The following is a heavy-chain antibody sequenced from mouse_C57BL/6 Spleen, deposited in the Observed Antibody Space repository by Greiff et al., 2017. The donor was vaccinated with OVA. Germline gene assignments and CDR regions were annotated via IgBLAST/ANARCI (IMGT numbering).Heavy chain of an antibody. V-gene: IGHV5-16*01. Sequence: EVQLVESEGGLVQPGSSMKLSCTASGFTFSDYYMAWVRQVPEKGLEWVANINYDGSSTYYLDSLKSRFIISRDNAKNILYLQMSSLKSEDTATYYCARSRGGYDGYFDVWGTGTTVTVSS. J-gene: IGHJ1*03. CDR2: INYDGSST. D-gene: IGHD3-1*01. CDR1: GFTFSDYY. CDR3: ARSRGGYDGYFDV.